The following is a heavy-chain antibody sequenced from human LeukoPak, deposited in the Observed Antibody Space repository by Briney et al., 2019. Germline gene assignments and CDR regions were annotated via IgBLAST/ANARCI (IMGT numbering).Heavy chain of an antibody. D-gene: IGHD3-22*01. CDR3: ARDLDDCRGYLGWFDP. CDR2: SSSSSTYI. Sequence: GGSLRLSCAASGFTFSSYSMNWVRQAPGKGLEWVSCSSSSSTYIYYGDSVKRRFIISSDNDKNSVNLQMNSLRAEDTAVYYGARDLDDCRGYLGWFDPWGQGTLVTVSS. J-gene: IGHJ5*02. V-gene: IGHV3-21*01. CDR1: GFTFSSYS.